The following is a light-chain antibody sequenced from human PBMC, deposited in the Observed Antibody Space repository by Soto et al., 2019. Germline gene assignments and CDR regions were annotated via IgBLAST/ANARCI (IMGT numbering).Light chain of an antibody. CDR2: DVT. CDR3: CSYAGDFYV. CDR1: TSDVGSYDY. V-gene: IGLV2-11*01. J-gene: IGLJ1*01. Sequence: QSVLTQPRSGSGSPGQSVAISCTGTTSDVGSYDYVSWYQQHPGKAPELIIFDVTKRPSGVPDRFSGSKSGNTASLTISGLKDEDEADYFCCSYAGDFYVFGSGTKVTVL.